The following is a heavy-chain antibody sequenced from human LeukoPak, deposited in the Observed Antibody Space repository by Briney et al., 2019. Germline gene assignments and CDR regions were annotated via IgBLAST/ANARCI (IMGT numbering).Heavy chain of an antibody. CDR2: IYSGGST. D-gene: IGHD3-22*01. CDR3: ARVRITMIVVVPHDAFDI. Sequence: QAGGSLRLSCAASGFTFSSYAMSWVRQAPGKGLEWASVIYSGGSTYYADSVKGRFTISRDNSKNTLYLQMNSLRAEDTAVYYCARVRITMIVVVPHDAFDIWGQGTMVTVSS. V-gene: IGHV3-53*01. CDR1: GFTFSSYA. J-gene: IGHJ3*02.